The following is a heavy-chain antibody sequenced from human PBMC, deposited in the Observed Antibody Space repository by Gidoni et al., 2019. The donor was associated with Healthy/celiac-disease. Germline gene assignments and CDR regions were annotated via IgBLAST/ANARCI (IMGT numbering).Heavy chain of an antibody. CDR3: ARRSSWYAGGFDY. CDR1: GGSFSGYY. V-gene: IGHV4-34*01. CDR2: INHSGST. J-gene: IGHJ4*02. Sequence: QVQLQQWGAGLLKPSETLSITCAAYGGSFSGYYWSWIRQPPGKGLEWIGEINHSGSTNYNPSLKSRVTISVDTSKNQFSLKLSSVTAADTAVYYCARRSSWYAGGFDYWGQGTLVTVSS. D-gene: IGHD6-13*01.